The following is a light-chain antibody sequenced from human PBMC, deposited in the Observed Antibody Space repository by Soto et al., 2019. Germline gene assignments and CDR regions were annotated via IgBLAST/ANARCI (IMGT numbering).Light chain of an antibody. V-gene: IGLV2-18*02. J-gene: IGLJ1*01. CDR3: SSYTSTSRYV. Sequence: LTQPPSVSGSPGQSVTISCTGTSSDVGKYDRVSWYQQPPGTAPKLIIYEVTNRPSGVPARFSGSKSGNTASLTISGLQAEDEADYYCSSYTSTSRYVFGAGTKSPS. CDR2: EVT. CDR1: SSDVGKYDR.